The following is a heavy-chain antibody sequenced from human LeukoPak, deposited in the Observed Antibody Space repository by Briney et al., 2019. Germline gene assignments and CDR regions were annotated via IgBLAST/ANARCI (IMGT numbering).Heavy chain of an antibody. Sequence: PETLSLTCTVSGGSISSYYWSWIRQPPGKGLEWIGYIYYSGSTNYNPSLKSRVTISVDTSKNQFSLKLSSVTAADTAVYYCARGGLDFDYWGQGTLVTVSS. J-gene: IGHJ4*02. CDR1: GGSISSYY. V-gene: IGHV4-59*01. CDR3: ARGGLDFDY. CDR2: IYYSGST. D-gene: IGHD6-19*01.